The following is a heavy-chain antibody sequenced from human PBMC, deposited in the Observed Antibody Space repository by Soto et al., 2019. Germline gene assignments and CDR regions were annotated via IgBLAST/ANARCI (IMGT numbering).Heavy chain of an antibody. CDR1: GGTFSSYA. Sequence: SVKVSCKASGGTFSSYAISWVRQAPGQGLEWMGGIIPIFGTANYAQKFQGRVTITADESTSTAYMELSSLRSEDTAVYYCARMSLAAAGYYYYGMDVWRQRTTVTVSS. D-gene: IGHD6-13*01. J-gene: IGHJ6*02. CDR3: ARMSLAAAGYYYYGMDV. V-gene: IGHV1-69*13. CDR2: IIPIFGTA.